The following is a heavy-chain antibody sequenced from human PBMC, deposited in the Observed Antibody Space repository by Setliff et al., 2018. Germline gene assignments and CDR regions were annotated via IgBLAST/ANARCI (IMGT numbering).Heavy chain of an antibody. Sequence: TLSLTCTVSGGSISSGDHYWSWIRQPAGKGLEWIGRIHASGSTNYNPSLKSRVTISVDTSKNQFSLKLTSVTAADTAVYYCARSGDYGSGRLSPWGQGTLVTV. CDR1: GGSISSGDHY. CDR2: IHASGST. J-gene: IGHJ5*02. V-gene: IGHV4-61*02. D-gene: IGHD3-10*01. CDR3: ARSGDYGSGRLSP.